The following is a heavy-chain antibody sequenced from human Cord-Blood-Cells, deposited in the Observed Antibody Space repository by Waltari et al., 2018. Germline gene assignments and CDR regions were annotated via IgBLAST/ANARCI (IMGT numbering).Heavy chain of an antibody. CDR3: ARDPGLDAFDI. CDR2: IKQDGSEK. J-gene: IGHJ3*02. D-gene: IGHD2-21*02. Sequence: EVQLVESGGGLVQPGGSLRLSCAASGFTFSSYWMRWVRQAPGKGLEWVANIKQDGSEKYYVDSVKGRFTISRDNAKNSLYLQMNSLRAEDTAVYYCARDPGLDAFDIWGQGTMVTVSS. CDR1: GFTFSSYW. V-gene: IGHV3-7*01.